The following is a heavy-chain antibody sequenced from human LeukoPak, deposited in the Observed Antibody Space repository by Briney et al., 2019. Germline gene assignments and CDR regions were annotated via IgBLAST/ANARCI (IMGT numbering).Heavy chain of an antibody. D-gene: IGHD3-22*01. CDR2: IYYSGST. CDR3: ARESPSQYYYDSSGYYGSFDY. Sequence: SETLSLTCTGSGGSISSYYWSWIRQPPGKGLEWIGYIYYSGSTNYNPSLKSRVTISVDTSKNQFSLKLSSVTAADTAVYYCARESPSQYYYDSSGYYGSFDYWGQGTLVTVSS. V-gene: IGHV4-59*01. CDR1: GGSISSYY. J-gene: IGHJ4*02.